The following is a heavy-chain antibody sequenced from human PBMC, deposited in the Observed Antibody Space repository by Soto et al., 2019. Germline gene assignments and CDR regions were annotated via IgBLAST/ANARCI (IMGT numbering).Heavy chain of an antibody. CDR2: ISGSGGST. V-gene: IGHV3-23*01. CDR1: GFTFSSYA. CDR3: ARGFGTGTRYYYYYMDV. J-gene: IGHJ6*03. D-gene: IGHD1-1*01. Sequence: GGSLRLSCAASGFTFSSYAMSWVRQAPGKGLEWVSAISGSGGSTYYADSVKGRFTISRDNAKNSLYLQMNSLRAEDTAVYYCARGFGTGTRYYYYYMDVWGKGTTVTVSS.